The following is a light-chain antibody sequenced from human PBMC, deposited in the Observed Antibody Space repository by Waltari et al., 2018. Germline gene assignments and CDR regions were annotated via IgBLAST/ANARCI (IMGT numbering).Light chain of an antibody. CDR2: KDS. V-gene: IGLV3-25*03. Sequence: SFELTQPPSVSVSPGQTASITCSGNTLPKQYAYWYQQKPGQATVMIMYKDSERPSGLPERFSASSSGTTVTLTISGVQAEDEADYYCQSADSSGTPVIFGGGTKLTVL. CDR3: QSADSSGTPVI. CDR1: TLPKQY. J-gene: IGLJ2*01.